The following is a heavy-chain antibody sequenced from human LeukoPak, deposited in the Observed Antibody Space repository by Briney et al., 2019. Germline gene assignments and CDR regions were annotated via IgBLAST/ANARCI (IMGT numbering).Heavy chain of an antibody. Sequence: GASVKVSCKASGYTFTNYDINWVRQATGQGLEWMGWMNPNNGNAGYAQKFQDKVTMTRDTSISTAYMELSSLRSEDTAVYYCAREVITIFGVVRTQTTYGPHRFDPWGQGTLVTVSS. D-gene: IGHD3-3*01. J-gene: IGHJ5*02. V-gene: IGHV1-8*01. CDR2: MNPNNGNA. CDR1: GYTFTNYD. CDR3: AREVITIFGVVRTQTTYGPHRFDP.